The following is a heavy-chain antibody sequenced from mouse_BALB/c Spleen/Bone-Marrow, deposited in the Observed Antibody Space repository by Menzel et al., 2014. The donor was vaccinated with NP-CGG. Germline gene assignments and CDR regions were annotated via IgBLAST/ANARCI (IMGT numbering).Heavy chain of an antibody. Sequence: VQLQRSGAELVRPGASVKLSCKASGYTFTNYWMNWVKQRPEQGLEWIGRIDPYDSETHSNQKFKDKAILTVDKSSSTAYMQLSSLTSEDSAVYYCARWGTTVVDYFDVWGAGATVTVSS. J-gene: IGHJ1*02. D-gene: IGHD1-1*01. V-gene: IGHV1-52*01. CDR2: IDPYDSET. CDR1: GYTFTNYW. CDR3: ARWGTTVVDYFDV.